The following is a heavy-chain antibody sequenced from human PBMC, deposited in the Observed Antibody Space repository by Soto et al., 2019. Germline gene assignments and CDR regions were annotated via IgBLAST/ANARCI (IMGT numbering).Heavy chain of an antibody. J-gene: IGHJ5*02. V-gene: IGHV4-59*01. D-gene: IGHD2-8*01. CDR2: AYYSGDT. Sequence: SETLSLTCSVSGGSISRYYWSWIRQPPGKGLEWIGYAYYSGDTGCNPSPKSRVTMAVDTSKNQVSLKLSSVTAADTAVYYCARDRSTYGGGGTGEVKENWFDPWGQGALVTVSS. CDR3: ARDRSTYGGGGTGEVKENWFDP. CDR1: GGSISRYY.